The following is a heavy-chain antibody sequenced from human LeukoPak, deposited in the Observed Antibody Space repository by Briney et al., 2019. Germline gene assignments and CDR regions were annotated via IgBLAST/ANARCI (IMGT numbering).Heavy chain of an antibody. J-gene: IGHJ4*02. D-gene: IGHD3-10*01. CDR3: AKFSAISVTLGRPPNPFDY. Sequence: PGGSLRLSCAASGFTFSSYSMNWVRQAPGKGLEWVSSISSSSSYIYYADSVKGRFTISRDNAKNSLYLQMNSLRAEDTAVYYCAKFSAISVTLGRPPNPFDYWGQGTLVTVSS. V-gene: IGHV3-21*04. CDR1: GFTFSSYS. CDR2: ISSSSSYI.